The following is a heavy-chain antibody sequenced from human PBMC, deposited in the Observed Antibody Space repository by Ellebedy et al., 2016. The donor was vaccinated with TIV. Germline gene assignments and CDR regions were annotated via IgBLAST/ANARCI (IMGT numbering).Heavy chain of an antibody. CDR1: GDSISSSC. CDR2: ICYSGST. Sequence: SETLSLTCIVSGDSISSSCWSWIRQPPGKGLAWIGNICYSGSTNYNPSLKSRFTVSEDTSKNQLSLKVNAVTAADTAVYYCARQGRIFGVVRYYFDYWGQGLLVTVSS. CDR3: ARQGRIFGVVRYYFDY. V-gene: IGHV4-59*08. D-gene: IGHD3-3*01. J-gene: IGHJ4*02.